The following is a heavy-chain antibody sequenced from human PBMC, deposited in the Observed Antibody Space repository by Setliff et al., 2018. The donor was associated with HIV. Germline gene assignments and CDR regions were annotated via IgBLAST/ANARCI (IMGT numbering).Heavy chain of an antibody. Sequence: PGGSLRLSCAASGFTFSSYEMNWVRQAPGKGLEWVSYIDSSASTIKYADSVKGRFTISRDNAKNSLYLQMNSLRAEDTAVYYCARDQGYSGRKGDAFDIWGQGTMVTVSS. V-gene: IGHV3-48*03. J-gene: IGHJ3*02. CDR3: ARDQGYSGRKGDAFDI. D-gene: IGHD1-26*01. CDR2: IDSSASTI. CDR1: GFTFSSYE.